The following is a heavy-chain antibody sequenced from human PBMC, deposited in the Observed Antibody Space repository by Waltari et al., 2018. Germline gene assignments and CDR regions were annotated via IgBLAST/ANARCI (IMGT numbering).Heavy chain of an antibody. CDR3: ARGGPAIFGVLITKRFDY. Sequence: QVQLVQSGAEVKKPGASVKVSCKASGYTFTDYYMNWVRQAPGQGLECXXRSNPDSGGTNYTQKYQGRVTMTRDTAISTAYMELSRLRSDDTAVYYCARGGPAIFGVLITKRFDYWGQGTLVTVSS. D-gene: IGHD3-3*01. CDR2: SNPDSGGT. J-gene: IGHJ4*02. V-gene: IGHV1-2*06. CDR1: GYTFTDYY.